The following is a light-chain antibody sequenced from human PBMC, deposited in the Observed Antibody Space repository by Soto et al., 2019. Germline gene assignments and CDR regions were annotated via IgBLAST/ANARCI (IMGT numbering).Light chain of an antibody. CDR2: DAS. V-gene: IGKV3-11*01. CDR1: QSVSSY. CDR3: QQRSNWPT. J-gene: IGKJ1*01. Sequence: EIVLTQSPATLSLSPGERATLSVRASQSVSSYLAWYQQKPGQDPRLLIYDASNRATGIPARFSGSGSGTDFTLTISSLEPEDFAVYYCQQRSNWPTFGQGTKVDIK.